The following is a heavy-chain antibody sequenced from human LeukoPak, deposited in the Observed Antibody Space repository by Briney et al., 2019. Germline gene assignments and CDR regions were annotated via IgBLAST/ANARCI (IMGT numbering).Heavy chain of an antibody. D-gene: IGHD3-16*02. V-gene: IGHV4-34*01. CDR3: ARGGNYDYVWGSYRISYAAFDI. J-gene: IGHJ3*02. CDR1: GGSFSGYY. CDR2: INHSGST. Sequence: SETLSLTCAVYGGSFSGYYWSWIRQPPGKGLEWIGEINHSGSTNYNPSLKSRVTISVDTSKNQFSLKLSSVTAADTAVYYCARGGNYDYVWGSYRISYAAFDIWGQGTMVTVSS.